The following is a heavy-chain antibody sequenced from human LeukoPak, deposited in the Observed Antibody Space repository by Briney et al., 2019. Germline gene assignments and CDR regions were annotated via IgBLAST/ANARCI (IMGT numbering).Heavy chain of an antibody. CDR2: ISSSSSYI. J-gene: IGHJ4*02. V-gene: IGHV3-21*01. Sequence: GGSLGLSCAASGFTFSSYSMNWVRQAPGKGLEWVSSISSSSSYIYYADSVKGRFTISRDNAKNSLYLQMNSLRAEDTAVYYCARDRTGILTGYYKYWGQGTLVTVSS. D-gene: IGHD3-9*01. CDR1: GFTFSSYS. CDR3: ARDRTGILTGYYKY.